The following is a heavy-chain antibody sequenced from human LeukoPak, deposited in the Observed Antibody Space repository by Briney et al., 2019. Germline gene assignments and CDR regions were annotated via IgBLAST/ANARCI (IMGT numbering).Heavy chain of an antibody. CDR2: ISDSGGRT. Sequence: PGGSLRLSCAASGFTFSSYEMNWVRQAPGKGLEWVSGISDSGGRTYYADSVKGRFIISRDNSKNTLYLQMNSLRPEDTAVYYCAKFGSRLRSYYYYMDVWGKGTTVTISS. CDR1: GFTFSSYE. V-gene: IGHV3-23*01. D-gene: IGHD3-10*01. J-gene: IGHJ6*03. CDR3: AKFGSRLRSYYYYMDV.